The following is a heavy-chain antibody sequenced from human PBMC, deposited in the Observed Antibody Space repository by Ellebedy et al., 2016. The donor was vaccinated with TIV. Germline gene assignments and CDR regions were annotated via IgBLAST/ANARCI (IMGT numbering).Heavy chain of an antibody. CDR3: ARDSFTGFSSSYSFDF. J-gene: IGHJ4*02. V-gene: IGHV1-2*02. Sequence: ASVKVSCKASGYTFTGNYMHWVRQAPGQGLAWMGWINPSSGGTNYAQKVQGRVNMTRDTSVSTAYMELSRLTSDDTAVYYCARDSFTGFSSSYSFDFWGQGTLVTVSS. CDR1: GYTFTGNY. CDR2: INPSSGGT. D-gene: IGHD6-19*01.